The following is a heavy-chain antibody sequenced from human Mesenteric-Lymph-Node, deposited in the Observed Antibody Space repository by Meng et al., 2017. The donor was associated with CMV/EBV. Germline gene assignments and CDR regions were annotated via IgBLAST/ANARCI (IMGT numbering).Heavy chain of an antibody. D-gene: IGHD6-13*01. CDR1: GGSISNYY. Sequence: GSLRLSCTVSGGSISNYYWSWIRQPPGKGLEWIGYIYYSGSTNYNPSLKSRVTISVDTSKNQFSLRLRSVTAADTAVYYCARASYSSSWFHWGQGTLVTVSS. CDR2: IYYSGST. J-gene: IGHJ4*02. CDR3: ARASYSSSWFH. V-gene: IGHV4-59*01.